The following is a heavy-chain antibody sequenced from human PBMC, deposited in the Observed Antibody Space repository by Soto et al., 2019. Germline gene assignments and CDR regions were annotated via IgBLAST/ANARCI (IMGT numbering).Heavy chain of an antibody. CDR2: IYYSGST. D-gene: IGHD2-15*01. Sequence: SETLSLTCTVSGGSISSSSSYWGWIRQPPGKGLEWIGSIYYSGSTYYNPSLKSRVTISVDTSKNQFSLKLSSVTAADTAVYYCARRGAVAATTYDYWGQGTLVTVSS. CDR3: ARRGAVAATTYDY. J-gene: IGHJ4*02. V-gene: IGHV4-39*01. CDR1: GGSISSSSSY.